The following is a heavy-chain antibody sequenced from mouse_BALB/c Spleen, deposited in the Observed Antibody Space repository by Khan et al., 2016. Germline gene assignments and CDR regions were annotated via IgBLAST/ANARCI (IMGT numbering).Heavy chain of an antibody. CDR1: GFNIKDYY. D-gene: IGHD2-3*01. V-gene: IGHV14-1*02. J-gene: IGHJ3*01. CDR3: ARGYDGYYRCAY. CDR2: IDPENGNT. Sequence: VQLKQSGAELVRPGALVKLSCKASGFNIKDYYMHWVKQRPEQGLEWIGWIDPENGNTIYDPKFQGKASITADTSSNTAYLQLSSLTSEDTAVYYCARGYDGYYRCAYWGQGTLVTVSA.